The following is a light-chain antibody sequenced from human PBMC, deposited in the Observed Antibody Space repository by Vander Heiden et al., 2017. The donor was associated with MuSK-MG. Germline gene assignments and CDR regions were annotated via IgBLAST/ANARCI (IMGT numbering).Light chain of an antibody. CDR1: QNLLYRSNSKNY. CDR3: QQDDGYPLT. J-gene: IGKJ1*01. CDR2: WAS. Sequence: DIVMTPSPASPAVSLGERATINCKSSQNLLYRSNSKNYLGWYQQKPGQPPKLLISWASTRESAVPDRLRGSGSGTDFTLTISSLQAEHMAVYYCQQDDGYPLTFGQGTQVEIK. V-gene: IGKV4-1*01.